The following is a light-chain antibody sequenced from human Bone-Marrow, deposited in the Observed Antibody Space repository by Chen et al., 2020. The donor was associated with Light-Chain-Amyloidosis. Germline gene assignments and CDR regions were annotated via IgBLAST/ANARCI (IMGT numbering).Light chain of an antibody. V-gene: IGKV1-9*01. CDR2: AAS. Sequence: DIQLTQSPSFLSASVGDRVTITCRASQGISSYLAWYQQKPGKAPKLLIYAASTLQSEVPSRFSGSGSGTEFTLTISGLQPEDLVTYYCQQFNSYRFTFGPGTKVDI. J-gene: IGKJ3*01. CDR3: QQFNSYRFT. CDR1: QGISSY.